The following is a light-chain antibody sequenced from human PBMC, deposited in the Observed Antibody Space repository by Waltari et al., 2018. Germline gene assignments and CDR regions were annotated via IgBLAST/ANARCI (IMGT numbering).Light chain of an antibody. J-gene: IGKJ1*01. CDR2: AAS. CDR3: QQSYSISWT. CDR1: EDINNY. V-gene: IGKV1-39*01. Sequence: DIQMTQSPSSLSASIGDRVTITCQASEDINNYLNWYQQKPGKAPKLLIYAASSLQSGVPSRFSGSGSGTDFTLTISSLQPEDFATYYCQQSYSISWTFGQGTKVEIK.